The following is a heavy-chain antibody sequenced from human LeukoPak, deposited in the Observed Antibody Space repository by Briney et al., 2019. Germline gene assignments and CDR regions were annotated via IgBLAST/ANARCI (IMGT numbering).Heavy chain of an antibody. Sequence: PGGSLRLSCAASGFNVTTNYMSWVRQAPGKGLEWVSVIYSGGTTYYADSLKGRFTISRDISKNTLSLQMNSLRAEDTAVYYCARGRRDGYNLGYWGQGTLVAVSS. CDR2: IYSGGTT. J-gene: IGHJ4*02. V-gene: IGHV3-53*01. CDR3: ARGRRDGYNLGY. D-gene: IGHD5-24*01. CDR1: GFNVTTNY.